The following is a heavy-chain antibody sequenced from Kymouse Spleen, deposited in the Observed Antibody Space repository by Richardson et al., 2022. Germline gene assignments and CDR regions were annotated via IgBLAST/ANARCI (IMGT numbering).Heavy chain of an antibody. J-gene: IGHJ6*02. D-gene: IGHD6-19*01. V-gene: IGHV3-9*01. CDR1: GFTFDDYA. Sequence: EVQLVESGGGLVQPGRSLRLSCAASGFTFDDYAMHWVRQAPGKGLEWVSGISWNSGSIGYADSVKGRFTISRDNAKNSLYLQMNSLRAEDTALYYCAKDMSSSGWYYYYYGMDVWGQGTTVTVSS. CDR3: AKDMSSSGWYYYYYGMDV. CDR2: ISWNSGSI.